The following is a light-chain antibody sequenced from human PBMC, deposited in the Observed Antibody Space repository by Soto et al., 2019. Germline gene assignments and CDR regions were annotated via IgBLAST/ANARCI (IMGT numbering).Light chain of an antibody. Sequence: QSVLTQPPSASGTPGQRVTISCSGSSSNIGSHTISWYQQVPGAAPKLLIYNDNERPSGVPDRFSGSKSGTSASLAISRLQSEDEADYYCAAWDGSRGLFGGGTKLTVL. CDR3: AAWDGSRGL. CDR1: SSNIGSHT. J-gene: IGLJ2*01. CDR2: NDN. V-gene: IGLV1-44*01.